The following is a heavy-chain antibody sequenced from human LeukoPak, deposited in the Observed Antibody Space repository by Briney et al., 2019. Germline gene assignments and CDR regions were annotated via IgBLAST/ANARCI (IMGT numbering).Heavy chain of an antibody. V-gene: IGHV4-39*01. CDR2: IHYSGST. CDR1: GGPISSSSYY. CDR3: ERGRRYSYGLGLLVAFDI. J-gene: IGHJ3*02. D-gene: IGHD5-18*01. Sequence: PSETLSLTCTVSGGPISSSSYYWGWIRQPPGKGLEWIGSIHYSGSTYYNPSLKSRVSISVDTSKNQFSLKLSSVTAADTAVYYCERGRRYSYGLGLLVAFDIWGQGTMVTVSS.